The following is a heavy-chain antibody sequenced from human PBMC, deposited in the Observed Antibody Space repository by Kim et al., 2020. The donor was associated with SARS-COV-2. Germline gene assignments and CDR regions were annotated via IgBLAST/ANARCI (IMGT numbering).Heavy chain of an antibody. J-gene: IGHJ6*02. V-gene: IGHV3-30*04. Sequence: GGSLRLSCAASGFTFSSYAMHWVRQAPGKGLEWVAVISYDGSNKYYADSVKGRFTISRDNSKNTLYLQMNSLRAEDTAVYYCARAIAVTVYYYYGMDVWGQGTTVTVSS. CDR3: ARAIAVTVYYYYGMDV. CDR2: ISYDGSNK. D-gene: IGHD6-19*01. CDR1: GFTFSSYA.